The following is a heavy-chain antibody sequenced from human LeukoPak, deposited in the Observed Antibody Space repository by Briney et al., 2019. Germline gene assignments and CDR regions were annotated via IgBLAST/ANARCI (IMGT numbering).Heavy chain of an antibody. V-gene: IGHV1-69*02. CDR2: IIPILGIA. CDR1: GGTFSRYT. J-gene: IGHJ4*02. D-gene: IGHD3-22*01. Sequence: SVKVSCKASGGTFSRYTISWVRQAPGQGLEWMGRIIPILGIANYAQKFQGRVTITADKSTSTAYMELSSLRSEDTAVYYCARGGRPYDSSGLYYFDYWGQGTLVTVSS. CDR3: ARGGRPYDSSGLYYFDY.